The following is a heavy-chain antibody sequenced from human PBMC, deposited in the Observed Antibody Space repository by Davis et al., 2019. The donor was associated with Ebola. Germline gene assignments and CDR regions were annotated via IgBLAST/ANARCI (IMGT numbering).Heavy chain of an antibody. CDR1: GGSISSSSYY. CDR2: IYYSGST. J-gene: IGHJ4*02. D-gene: IGHD4-17*01. CDR3: ARQPTDYGDYLSYDY. V-gene: IGHV4-39*01. Sequence: ESLKISCTVSGGSISSSSYYWGWIRQPPGKGLEWIGSIYYSGSTYYNPSLKSRVTISVDTSKNQFSLKLSSVTAADTAVYYCARQPTDYGDYLSYDYWGQGTLVTVSS.